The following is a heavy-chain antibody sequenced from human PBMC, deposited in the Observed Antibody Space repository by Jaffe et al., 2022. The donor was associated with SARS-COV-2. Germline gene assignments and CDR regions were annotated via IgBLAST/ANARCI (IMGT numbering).Heavy chain of an antibody. Sequence: QLQLQESGPGLVKPSETLSLTCTVSGGSISSSSYYWGWIRQPPGKGLEWIGSIYYSGSTYYNPSLKSRVTISVDTSKNQFSLKLSSVTAADTAVYYCARLSEVTNYYYYYGMDVWGQGTTVTVSS. V-gene: IGHV4-39*01. CDR1: GGSISSSSYY. D-gene: IGHD1-1*01. J-gene: IGHJ6*02. CDR3: ARLSEVTNYYYYYGMDV. CDR2: IYYSGST.